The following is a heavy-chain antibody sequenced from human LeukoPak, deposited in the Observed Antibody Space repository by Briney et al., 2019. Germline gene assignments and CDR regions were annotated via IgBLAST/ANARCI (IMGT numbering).Heavy chain of an antibody. Sequence: GGPLRLSCAASGFTFSDYYMRWIRQAPGKGLEWVSYISSSGSTIYYADSVKGRFTISRDNSKNTLYLQMNSLRAEDTAVYYCAREGIVVDAFDIWGQGTMVTVSS. CDR3: AREGIVVDAFDI. D-gene: IGHD6-19*01. CDR2: ISSSGSTI. V-gene: IGHV3-11*01. CDR1: GFTFSDYY. J-gene: IGHJ3*02.